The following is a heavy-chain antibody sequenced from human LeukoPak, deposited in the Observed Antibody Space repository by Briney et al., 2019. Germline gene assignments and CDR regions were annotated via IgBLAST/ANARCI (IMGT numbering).Heavy chain of an antibody. CDR2: INSDGGST. D-gene: IGHD3-3*01. CDR1: GFTFSSYW. CDR3: AMVASYDFWSGYCPDY. J-gene: IGHJ4*02. Sequence: GGSLRLSCAAPGFTFSSYWMHWVRQAPGKGLVWVSRINSDGGSTSYADSVKGRFTISRDNAKNTLYLQMNSLRAEDTAVYYCAMVASYDFWSGYCPDYWGQGTLVTVSS. V-gene: IGHV3-74*01.